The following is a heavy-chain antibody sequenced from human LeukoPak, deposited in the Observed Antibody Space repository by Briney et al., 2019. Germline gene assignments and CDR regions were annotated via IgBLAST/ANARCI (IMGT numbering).Heavy chain of an antibody. D-gene: IGHD3-22*01. V-gene: IGHV5-51*01. J-gene: IGHJ5*02. CDR3: ARHYSSRFDP. CDR1: GYSFNSHW. Sequence: GESLKISCKGSGYSFNSHWIGWVRQMPGKGLEWMGIIYPGDSDTRYSPSFQGQVTISVDKSISTAYLQWSSLEASDNALYYCARHYSSRFDPWGQGTLVTGSS. CDR2: IYPGDSDT.